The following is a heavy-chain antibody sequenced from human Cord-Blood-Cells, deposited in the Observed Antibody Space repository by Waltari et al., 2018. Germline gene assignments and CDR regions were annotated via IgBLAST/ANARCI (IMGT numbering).Heavy chain of an antibody. D-gene: IGHD3-3*01. CDR3: ASRGGLRFLEWLPTPFFDY. CDR2: INQRGST. J-gene: IGHJ4*02. Sequence: QVQLQQWGAGLLKPSETLSLTGAVYGGSFSGYYWGWIRQPPGKGLEWIGEINQRGSTNYSPSLKRRVTRSLDTSKNLFSLRLSYVTAADTAVYYCASRGGLRFLEWLPTPFFDYWGQGTLVTVSS. V-gene: IGHV4-34*01. CDR1: GGSFSGYY.